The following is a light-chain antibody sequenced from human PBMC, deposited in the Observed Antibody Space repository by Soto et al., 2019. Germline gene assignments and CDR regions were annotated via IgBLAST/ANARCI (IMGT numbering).Light chain of an antibody. J-gene: IGKJ4*02. CDR2: DAS. V-gene: IGKV3-11*01. CDR3: QQRSNWLT. Sequence: EIVLTQSPATLSLSPGERATLSCRASQSVSSYLAWYQQKPGQAPRLLIYDASNRPTRIPARFSGSGSGTDFPLTISSLEPDGFAVYYGQQRSNWLTFGGGTKVEIK. CDR1: QSVSSY.